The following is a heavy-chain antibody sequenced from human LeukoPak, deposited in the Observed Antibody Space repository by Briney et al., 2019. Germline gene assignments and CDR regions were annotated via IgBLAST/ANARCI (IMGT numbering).Heavy chain of an antibody. CDR3: ARDAEMATITGDFDY. CDR2: ISAYNGNT. Sequence: ASVKVSCKASGYTFTGYYMHWVRQAPGQGLEWMGWISAYNGNTNYAQKLQGRVTMTTDTSTSTAYMELRSLRSDDTAVYYCARDAEMATITGDFDYWGQGTLVTVSS. V-gene: IGHV1-18*04. J-gene: IGHJ4*02. D-gene: IGHD5-24*01. CDR1: GYTFTGYY.